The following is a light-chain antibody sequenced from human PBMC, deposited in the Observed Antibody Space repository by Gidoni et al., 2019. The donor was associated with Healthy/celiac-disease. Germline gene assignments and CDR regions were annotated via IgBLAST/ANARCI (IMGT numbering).Light chain of an antibody. V-gene: IGKV3-15*01. J-gene: IGKJ1*01. CDR2: GAS. Sequence: EIVMTQSPATLSVSPGERATLSCRASQSVSSNLAWYQQKPVQAPTLLIYGASTRATGIPARFSGSGSGTEFTLTISSLQSEDFAVDYCQQYNNWPRTFGHGTKVEIK. CDR3: QQYNNWPRT. CDR1: QSVSSN.